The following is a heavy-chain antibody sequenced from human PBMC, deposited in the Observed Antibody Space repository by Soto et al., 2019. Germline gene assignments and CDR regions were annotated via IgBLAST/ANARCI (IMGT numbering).Heavy chain of an antibody. CDR2: IYYSGST. D-gene: IGHD2-2*01. Sequence: PSDTLSLTCTVSGGSISSGDYYWSWIRQPPGKGLEWIGYIYYSGSTYYNPSLKSRVTISVDTSKNQFSLKLSSVTAADTAVYYCARVVPAAMKNGMDVWGQGTTVTVSS. J-gene: IGHJ6*02. CDR1: GGSISSGDYY. V-gene: IGHV4-30-4*02. CDR3: ARVVPAAMKNGMDV.